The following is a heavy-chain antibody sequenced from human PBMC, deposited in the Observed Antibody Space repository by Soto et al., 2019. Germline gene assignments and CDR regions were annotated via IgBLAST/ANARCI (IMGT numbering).Heavy chain of an antibody. CDR2: IYHTGST. CDR3: ARDPLDDYGDLSHGFDI. J-gene: IGHJ3*02. Sequence: QVQLQESGPGLVKPSQTLSLTCTVSGGSMSRGDYYWSWIRQPPGKGLEWIGFIYHTGSTYYSPSLKSRVAISVETSKNQFSLKLSSVTAADTVVYYCARDPLDDYGDLSHGFDIWGQGTMVTVSS. D-gene: IGHD4-17*01. V-gene: IGHV4-30-4*01. CDR1: GGSMSRGDYY.